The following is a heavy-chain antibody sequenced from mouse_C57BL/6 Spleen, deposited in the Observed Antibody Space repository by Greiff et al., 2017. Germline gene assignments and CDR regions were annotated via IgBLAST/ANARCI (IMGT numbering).Heavy chain of an antibody. CDR1: GYTFTTYP. CDR3: ATSITTVVGQDAMDY. CDR2: FHPYNDDT. J-gene: IGHJ4*01. V-gene: IGHV1-47*01. Sequence: VKLMESGAELVKPGASVKMSCKASGYTFTTYPIEWMKQNHGKSLEWIGNFHPYNDDTKYNEKFKGKATLTVEKSSSTVYLELSRLTSDDSAVYYCATSITTVVGQDAMDYWGQGTSVTVSS. D-gene: IGHD1-1*01.